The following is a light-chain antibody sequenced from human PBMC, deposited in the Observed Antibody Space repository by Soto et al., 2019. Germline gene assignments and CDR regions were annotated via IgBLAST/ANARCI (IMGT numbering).Light chain of an antibody. V-gene: IGLV2-14*01. CDR2: GVS. CDR3: SSYTSAYTWV. J-gene: IGLJ3*02. CDR1: RSDVGGRNF. Sequence: QLVLTQPASVSGSLGQSITISCTGTRSDVGGRNFVSWHQHHPGKAPKFIIYGVSNRPSGVSDRFSGSKSGNTASLTISGLQAEDEADYYCSSYTSAYTWVFGGGTKLTVL.